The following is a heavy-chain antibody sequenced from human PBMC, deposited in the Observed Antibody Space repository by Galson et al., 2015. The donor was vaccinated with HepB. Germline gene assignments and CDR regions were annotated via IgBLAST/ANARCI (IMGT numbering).Heavy chain of an antibody. D-gene: IGHD3-9*01. CDR1: GFIFSAFD. V-gene: IGHV3-23*01. CDR2: IHTSGDRT. CDR3: AKDFNWPEGS. J-gene: IGHJ4*02. Sequence: SLRLSCAASGFIFSAFDMNWVRQAPGKGPEWVSNIHTSGDRTYYADSVEGRFTISRDNSKNTLYLQMNSLRAEDTAIYYCAKDFNWPEGSGGQGTLVPVSS.